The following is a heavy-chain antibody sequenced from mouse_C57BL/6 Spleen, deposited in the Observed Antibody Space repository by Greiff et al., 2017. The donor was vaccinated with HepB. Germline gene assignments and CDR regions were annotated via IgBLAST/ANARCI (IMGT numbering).Heavy chain of an antibody. CDR3: ARGDGYYGYFDV. J-gene: IGHJ1*03. CDR1: GFTFSSYA. D-gene: IGHD2-3*01. Sequence: EVQGVESGGGLVKPGGSLKLSCAASGFTFSSYAMSWVRQTPEKRLEWVATISDGGSYTYYPDNVKGRFTISRDNAKNSLYLQMSHLKSEDTAMYYCARGDGYYGYFDVWGTGTTVTVSS. CDR2: ISDGGSYT. V-gene: IGHV5-4*01.